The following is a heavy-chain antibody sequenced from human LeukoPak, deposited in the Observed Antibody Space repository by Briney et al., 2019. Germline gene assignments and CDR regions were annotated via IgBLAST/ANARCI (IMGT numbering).Heavy chain of an antibody. J-gene: IGHJ4*02. CDR3: AKDERNWNYNLASQTYD. D-gene: IGHD1-7*01. CDR1: GFSFSTYS. Sequence: PGGSLRPSCAASGFSFSTYSMNWVRQAPGKGLEWVSAISGSGVSTYYADSVKGRFTVSRDNSKNTLYLQMSSLRAEDTAVYYCAKDERNWNYNLASQTYDWGQGALVTVSS. CDR2: ISGSGVST. V-gene: IGHV3-23*01.